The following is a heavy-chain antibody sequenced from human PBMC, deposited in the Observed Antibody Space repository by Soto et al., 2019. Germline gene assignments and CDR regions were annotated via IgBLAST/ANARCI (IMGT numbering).Heavy chain of an antibody. D-gene: IGHD2-21*01. CDR2: IYYSGST. CDR3: ARGGEGYYYYYMDV. Sequence: KPSETLALTCTVSGGSISSYYWGGIRKPPGKGLEWIGYIYYSGSTNYNPSLKSRVTISVGTSKNQFSLKLSSVTAADTAVYYCARGGEGYYYYYMDVWGKGTTVTVSS. CDR1: GGSISSYY. J-gene: IGHJ6*03. V-gene: IGHV4-59*01.